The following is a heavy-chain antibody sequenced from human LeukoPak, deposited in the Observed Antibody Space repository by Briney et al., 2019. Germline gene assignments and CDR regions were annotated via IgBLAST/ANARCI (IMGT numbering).Heavy chain of an antibody. D-gene: IGHD3-22*01. CDR1: GYTFTSYG. J-gene: IGHJ3*02. Sequence: ASVKVSCKASGYTFTSYGISWVRQAPGQGLEWMGIINPSGGSTSYAQKFQGRVTLTRDTSISTVYMELNSLRSDDTAVYYCARIAADYYDMSGSKQGAFDIWGQGTLVTISS. CDR2: INPSGGST. CDR3: ARIAADYYDMSGSKQGAFDI. V-gene: IGHV1-46*01.